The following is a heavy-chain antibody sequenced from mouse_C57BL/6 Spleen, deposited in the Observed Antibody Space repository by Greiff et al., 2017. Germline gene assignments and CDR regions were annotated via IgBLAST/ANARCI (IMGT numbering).Heavy chain of an antibody. V-gene: IGHV1-15*01. J-gene: IGHJ2*01. CDR1: GYTFTDYE. CDR3: TRLLLRPYYFDY. CDR2: IDPETGGT. D-gene: IGHD1-2*01. Sequence: VKLVESGAELVRPGASVTLSCKASGYTFTDYEMHWVKQTPVHGLEWIGAIDPETGGTAYNQKFKGKAILTADKSSSTAYMELRSLTSEDSAVYYCTRLLLRPYYFDYWGQGTTLTVSS.